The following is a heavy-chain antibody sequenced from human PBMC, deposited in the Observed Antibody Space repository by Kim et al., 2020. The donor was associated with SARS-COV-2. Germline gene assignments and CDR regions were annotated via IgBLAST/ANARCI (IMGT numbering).Heavy chain of an antibody. CDR3: ARGVIAGVDA. J-gene: IGHJ5*02. Sequence: TAYAQKFQDRVTMTRNISISTVYMGLSSLRSEDTAVYYCARGVIAGVDAWGQGTLVTVSS. V-gene: IGHV1-8*01. CDR2: T. D-gene: IGHD6-13*01.